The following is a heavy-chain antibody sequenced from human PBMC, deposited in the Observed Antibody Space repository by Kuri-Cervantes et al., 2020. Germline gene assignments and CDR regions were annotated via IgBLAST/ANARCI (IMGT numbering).Heavy chain of an antibody. V-gene: IGHV3-13*01. CDR3: AGGPYCGGDCYSGLP. CDR2: IGTAGDT. CDR1: GFTFSSYD. D-gene: IGHD2-21*02. Sequence: LSLTCAASGFTFSSYDMHWVRQATGKGLEWVSAIGTAGDTYYPGSVKGRFTISRENAKNSLYLQMNSLRAGDTAVYYCAGGPYCGGDCYSGLPWGQGTLVTVSS. J-gene: IGHJ5*02.